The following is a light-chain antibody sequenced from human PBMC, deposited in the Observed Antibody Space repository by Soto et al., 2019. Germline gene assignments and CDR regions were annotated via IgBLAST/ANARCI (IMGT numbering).Light chain of an antibody. CDR3: QHYNTYTWT. Sequence: DIQMTQSPSTLSASIGDRVTITCRASQSIATYLAWYQQKPGKAPKLLIYKASSLGGGVPSRFSGSGSGTDLTLTISSLQPDDSATYYCQHYNTYTWTFGLGTKVDIX. CDR2: KAS. J-gene: IGKJ1*01. CDR1: QSIATY. V-gene: IGKV1-5*03.